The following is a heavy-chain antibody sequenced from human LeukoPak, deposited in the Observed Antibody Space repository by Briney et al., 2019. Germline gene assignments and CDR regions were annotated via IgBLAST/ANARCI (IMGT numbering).Heavy chain of an antibody. J-gene: IGHJ4*02. CDR1: GYTFTSYD. CDR3: ARGRGYGGKEDY. D-gene: IGHD4-23*01. Sequence: GASVKVSCKASGYTFTSYDINWLRHATGQGLEWMGWMNPNSGNTGYAQKFQGRVTMTRNTSISTAYMELSSLRSEDTAVYYCARGRGYGGKEDYWGQGTLVTVSS. V-gene: IGHV1-8*01. CDR2: MNPNSGNT.